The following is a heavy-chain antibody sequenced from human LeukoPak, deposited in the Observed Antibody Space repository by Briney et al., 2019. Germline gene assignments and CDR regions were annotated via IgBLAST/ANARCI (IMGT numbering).Heavy chain of an antibody. J-gene: IGHJ4*02. D-gene: IGHD6-19*01. V-gene: IGHV3-21*01. CDR3: AREKQWLGFDY. Sequence: KTGGSLRLSCAASGFTFSSYSMNWVRQAPGKGLEWVSSISSSSSYIYYADSVKGRFTISRDNAKNSLYLQMNSLRAEDTAVYYCAREKQWLGFDYWGQGTLVTVSS. CDR2: ISSSSSYI. CDR1: GFTFSSYS.